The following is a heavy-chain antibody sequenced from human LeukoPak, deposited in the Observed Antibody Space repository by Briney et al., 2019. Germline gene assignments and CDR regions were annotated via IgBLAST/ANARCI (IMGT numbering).Heavy chain of an antibody. D-gene: IGHD5/OR15-5a*01. V-gene: IGHV3-74*01. J-gene: IGHJ3*02. CDR3: AREGIYVAFDI. Sequence: PGGSLRLSWEASGFNLSTYWMHWVRQVPGKGLVWVSRINSDGSRTSYADSVKGRFTISRDNAKNTLYLQMNSLRAEDTAVYYCAREGIYVAFDIWGQGTMVTVSS. CDR2: INSDGSRT. CDR1: GFNLSTYW.